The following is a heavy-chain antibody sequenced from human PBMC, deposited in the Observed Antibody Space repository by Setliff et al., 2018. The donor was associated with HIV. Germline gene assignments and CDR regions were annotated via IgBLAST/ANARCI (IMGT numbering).Heavy chain of an antibody. CDR2: IYSSGNT. CDR1: GGSISTSSYY. V-gene: IGHV4-39*01. CDR3: ARLFQWMSYSFDI. D-gene: IGHD5-12*01. Sequence: TSETLSLTCTVSGGSISTSSYYWGWIRQPPGKGLEWIGSIYSSGNTYYSPSLKNRVSMSVDRSRNQFSLKLSSVTAADTAVYYCARLFQWMSYSFDIWGQGTMVTVSS. J-gene: IGHJ3*02.